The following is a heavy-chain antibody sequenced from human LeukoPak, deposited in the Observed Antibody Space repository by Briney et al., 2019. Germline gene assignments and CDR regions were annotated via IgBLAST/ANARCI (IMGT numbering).Heavy chain of an antibody. D-gene: IGHD2-15*01. CDR3: ARDRFGYCSGGSCLLFDY. CDR2: ISAYNGNT. CDR1: GYTFTSYG. Sequence: ASVKVSCKASGYTFTSYGISWVRQAPGQGLEWMGWISAYNGNTNYAQKLQGRVTMTTDTSTSTAYMELRSLRSDDTAVYYCARDRFGYCSGGSCLLFDYWGQETLVTVSS. V-gene: IGHV1-18*04. J-gene: IGHJ4*02.